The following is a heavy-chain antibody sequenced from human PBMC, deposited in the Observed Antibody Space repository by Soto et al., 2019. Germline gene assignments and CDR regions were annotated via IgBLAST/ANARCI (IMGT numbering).Heavy chain of an antibody. CDR3: ARVKWELMGAFDI. CDR2: ISAYNGNT. Sequence: ASVKVSCKTSGYTFTNFGLSWVLQAPGQGLEWMGWISAYNGNTNYAQKLQGRVTMTTDTSTSTAYMELRSLRSDDTAVYYCARVKWELMGAFDIWGQGTMVTVSS. D-gene: IGHD1-26*01. V-gene: IGHV1-18*01. J-gene: IGHJ3*02. CDR1: GYTFTNFG.